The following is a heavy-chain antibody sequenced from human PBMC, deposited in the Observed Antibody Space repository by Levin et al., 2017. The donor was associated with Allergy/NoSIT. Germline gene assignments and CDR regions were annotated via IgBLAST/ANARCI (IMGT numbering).Heavy chain of an antibody. CDR3: ARHLDYGADYYFYGLDV. CDR2: VLPADSDT. CDR1: GYTFTSYW. V-gene: IGHV5-51*01. D-gene: IGHD4-17*01. Sequence: GESLKISCQASGYTFTSYWIGWVRQMPGKGLEWMGIVLPADSDTRYNPSFQGQVNISADKSINTAYLQWSSLKASDTAIYFYARHLDYGADYYFYGLDVWGQGTSISVSS. J-gene: IGHJ6*02.